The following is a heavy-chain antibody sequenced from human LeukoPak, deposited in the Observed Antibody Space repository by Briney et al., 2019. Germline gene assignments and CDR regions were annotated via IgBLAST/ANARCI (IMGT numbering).Heavy chain of an antibody. J-gene: IGHJ3*02. V-gene: IGHV4-59*08. CDR2: IYYSGST. Sequence: PSETLSLTCTVSGGSISSYYWSWIRQPPGQGLEWIGYIYYSGSTNYNPSLKSRVTISTDTSKNQFSLKLSSVTAADTAVYYCARHDGATMIERFLHAFDIWGQGTMVTVSS. D-gene: IGHD3-22*01. CDR3: ARHDGATMIERFLHAFDI. CDR1: GGSISSYY.